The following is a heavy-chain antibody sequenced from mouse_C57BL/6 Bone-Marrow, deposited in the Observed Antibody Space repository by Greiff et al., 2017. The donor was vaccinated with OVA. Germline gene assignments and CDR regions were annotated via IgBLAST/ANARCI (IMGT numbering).Heavy chain of an antibody. D-gene: IGHD2-10*02. CDR3: ARDGGYGNYGPFDY. Sequence: VQVVESEGGLVQPGSSMKLSCTASGFTFSDYYMAWVRQVPEKGLEWVANINYDGSSTYYLDSLKSRFIISRDNAKNILYLQMSSLKSEDTATYYCARDGGYGNYGPFDYWGQGTTLTVSS. CDR2: INYDGSST. J-gene: IGHJ2*01. V-gene: IGHV5-16*01. CDR1: GFTFSDYY.